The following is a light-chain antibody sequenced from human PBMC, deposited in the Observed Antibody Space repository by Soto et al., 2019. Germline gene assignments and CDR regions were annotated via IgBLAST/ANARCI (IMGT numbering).Light chain of an antibody. V-gene: IGLV2-8*01. J-gene: IGLJ1*01. CDR3: SSYAGTNNFV. CDR2: EVS. CDR1: SSDVGGYNY. Sequence: QSVLAQPPSASGSPGQSVTISCTGTSSDVGGYNYVSWYQHHPGKAPKLMIYEVSKRPSGVPDRFSGSKSGNTASLTVSGLQAEDEADYYCSSYAGTNNFVLGNGTKVT.